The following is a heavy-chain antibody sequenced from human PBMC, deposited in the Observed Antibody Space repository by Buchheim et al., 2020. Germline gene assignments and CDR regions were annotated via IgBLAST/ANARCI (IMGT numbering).Heavy chain of an antibody. CDR3: ARGGSSEIAAGNWFDP. V-gene: IGHV4-34*01. CDR1: GGSFSGYY. Sequence: QVQLQQWGAGLLKPSETLSLTCAVYGGSFSGYYWSWIRQPPGKGLEWIGEINHSGSTNYNPSLKSRVTISVDTSQNQLSLQLSSVTAADTAVYYCARGGSSEIAAGNWFDPWGQGTL. D-gene: IGHD6-13*01. J-gene: IGHJ5*02. CDR2: INHSGST.